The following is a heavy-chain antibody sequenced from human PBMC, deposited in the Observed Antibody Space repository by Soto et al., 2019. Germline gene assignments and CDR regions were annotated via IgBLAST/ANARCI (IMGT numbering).Heavy chain of an antibody. Sequence: EVQLLESGGGLLQPGGSLRLSCAASGFTFGGYAMNWVRQAPGKGLEWVSGISGGGDATFYTESVKGRFTISRDNSGNTLYLQMTSLRAEETAVYFCGRKSQGSVTVTGNWYFDLWGRGTLVTVSS. D-gene: IGHD4-17*01. V-gene: IGHV3-23*01. CDR2: ISGGGDAT. CDR1: GFTFGGYA. CDR3: GRKSQGSVTVTGNWYFDL. J-gene: IGHJ2*01.